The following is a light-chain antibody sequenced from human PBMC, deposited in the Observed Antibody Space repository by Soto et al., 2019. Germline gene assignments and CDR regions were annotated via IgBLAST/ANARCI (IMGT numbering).Light chain of an antibody. V-gene: IGLV2-14*01. CDR2: DIN. CDR1: SSDVGNYIF. CDR3: VSYSTSAAYV. Sequence: QSVLTQPASVSGSPGQSITISCTGTSSDVGNYIFVSWYRQHPGKAPKLMIYDINNRPSGVSNRFSGSKSGNTASLTSSGLQAEDEDDDYCVSYSTSAAYVFGTGTKLTVL. J-gene: IGLJ1*01.